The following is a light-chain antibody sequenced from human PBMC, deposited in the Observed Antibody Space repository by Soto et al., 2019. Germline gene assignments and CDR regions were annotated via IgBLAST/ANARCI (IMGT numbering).Light chain of an antibody. V-gene: IGKV3-15*01. CDR3: QQYYDWPLP. Sequence: EIVMTQSPATRSVSPGERATLFCRASQGVNTYLAWYQQKPGQAPRLLIYGPSTRATGIPARFSGSGSGTEFTLTISSLQSEDFAVYYCQQYYDWPLPFGGGTKVEVK. J-gene: IGKJ4*01. CDR1: QGVNTY. CDR2: GPS.